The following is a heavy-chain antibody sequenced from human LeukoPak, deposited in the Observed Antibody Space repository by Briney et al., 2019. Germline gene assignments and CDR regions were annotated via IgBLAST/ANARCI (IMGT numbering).Heavy chain of an antibody. D-gene: IGHD6-19*01. J-gene: IGHJ6*03. CDR2: MNPNSGNT. Sequence: GASVKVSCKASGYTFTSYDINWVRQATGQGLEWMGWMNPNSGNTGYAQKFQGRVTITRNTSISTAYMELSSLRSEDTAVYYCARRIGYSSGWNSIYYYYYMDVWGKGTTVTVSS. V-gene: IGHV1-8*03. CDR3: ARRIGYSSGWNSIYYYYYMDV. CDR1: GYTFTSYD.